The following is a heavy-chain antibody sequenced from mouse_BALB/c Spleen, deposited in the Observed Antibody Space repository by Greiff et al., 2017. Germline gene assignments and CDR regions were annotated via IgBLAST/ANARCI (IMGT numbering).Heavy chain of an antibody. J-gene: IGHJ3*01. CDR1: GFTFSDFY. V-gene: IGHV7-1*02. CDR3: ALYDYGGFAY. Sequence: EVNVVESGGGLVQPGGSLRLSCATSGFTFSDFYMEWVRQPPGKRLEWIAASRNKANDYTTEYSASVKGRFIVSRDTSQSILYLQMNALRAEDTAIYYCALYDYGGFAYWGQGTLVTVSA. D-gene: IGHD2-4*01. CDR2: SRNKANDYTT.